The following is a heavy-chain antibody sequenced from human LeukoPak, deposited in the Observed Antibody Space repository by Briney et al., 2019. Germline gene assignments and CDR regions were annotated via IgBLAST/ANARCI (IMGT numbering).Heavy chain of an antibody. CDR2: ISYDGSNK. CDR1: GFTFSSYA. J-gene: IGHJ4*02. V-gene: IGHV3-30*04. D-gene: IGHD4-23*01. CDR3: ARDYGGNLSFDY. Sequence: GGSLRLSCAASGFTFSSYAMHWVRQAPGKGLEWVAVISYDGSNKNYADSVKGRFTISRDNSKNTLYLQMNSLRAEDTAVYYCARDYGGNLSFDYWGQGTLVTVSS.